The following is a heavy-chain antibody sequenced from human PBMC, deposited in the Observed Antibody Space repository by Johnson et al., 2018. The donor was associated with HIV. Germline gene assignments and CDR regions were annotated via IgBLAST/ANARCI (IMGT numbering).Heavy chain of an antibody. CDR2: ISYDGSNK. D-gene: IGHD6-19*01. J-gene: IGHJ3*02. V-gene: IGHV3-30*04. CDR1: GFTFSSYA. Sequence: QVQLVESGGGVVQPGRSLRLSCAASGFTFSSYAMHWVRQAPGKGLEWVAVISYDGSNKYYADSVKGRFTISRDNPRNTLYLQMNSLRAEDTAVYYCARRGGSGWSAFDIWGQGTIVTVSS. CDR3: ARRGGSGWSAFDI.